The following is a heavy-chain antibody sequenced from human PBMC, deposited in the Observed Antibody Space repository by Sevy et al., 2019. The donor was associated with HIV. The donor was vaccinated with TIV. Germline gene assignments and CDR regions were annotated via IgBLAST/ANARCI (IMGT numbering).Heavy chain of an antibody. CDR2: ISSSSSYI. J-gene: IGHJ6*02. V-gene: IGHV3-21*01. Sequence: GGSLRLSCAASGFTFSSYSMNWVRQAPGKGLEWVSSISSSSSYIYYADSVKGRFTISRDNAKNSLYLQMNSLRAEDTAVYYCARDLIYDFWSGSRAKNYYYYGMDVWGQGTTVTVS. CDR1: GFTFSSYS. CDR3: ARDLIYDFWSGSRAKNYYYYGMDV. D-gene: IGHD3-3*01.